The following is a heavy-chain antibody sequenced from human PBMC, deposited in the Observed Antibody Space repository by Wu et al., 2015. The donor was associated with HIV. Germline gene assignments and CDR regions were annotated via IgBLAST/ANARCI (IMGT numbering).Heavy chain of an antibody. J-gene: IGHJ5*02. CDR3: ARDHQYSYGYGGWFDP. D-gene: IGHD5-18*01. CDR1: GGTFSSYA. Sequence: QVQLVQSGAEVKKPGSSVKVSCKASGGTFSSYAISWVRQAPGQGLEWMGIINPSGGSTSYAQKFQGRVTMTRDTSTSTVYMELSSLRSEDTAVYYCARDHQYSYGYGGWFDPWGQGTLVTVSS. CDR2: INPSGGST. V-gene: IGHV1-46*01.